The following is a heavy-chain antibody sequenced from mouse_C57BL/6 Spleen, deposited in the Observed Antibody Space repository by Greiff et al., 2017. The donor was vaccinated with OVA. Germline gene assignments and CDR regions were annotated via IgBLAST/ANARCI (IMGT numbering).Heavy chain of an antibody. J-gene: IGHJ2*01. CDR3: ARGDPTGYDYGGYYFDY. CDR1: GYTFTGYW. V-gene: IGHV1-9*01. Sequence: QVQLKESGAELMKPGASVKLSCKATGYTFTGYWIEWVKQRPGHGLEWIGEILPGSGSTNYNEKFKGKATFTADTSSNTAYMQLSSLTTEDSAIYYCARGDPTGYDYGGYYFDYWGQGTTLTVSS. CDR2: ILPGSGST. D-gene: IGHD2-4*01.